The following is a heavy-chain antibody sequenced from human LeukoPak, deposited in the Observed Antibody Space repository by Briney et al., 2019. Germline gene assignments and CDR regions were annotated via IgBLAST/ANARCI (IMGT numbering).Heavy chain of an antibody. J-gene: IGHJ4*02. V-gene: IGHV1-8*01. CDR3: ARYFSGWYNFDY. CDR2: MNPNSGNT. D-gene: IGHD6-19*01. Sequence: ASVKVSCKASGYTFTSYDNNWVRQATGQGLEWMGWMNPNSGNTGYAQKFQGRVTMTRNTSISTAYMELSSLRSEDTAVYYCARYFSGWYNFDYWGQGTLVTVSS. CDR1: GYTFTSYD.